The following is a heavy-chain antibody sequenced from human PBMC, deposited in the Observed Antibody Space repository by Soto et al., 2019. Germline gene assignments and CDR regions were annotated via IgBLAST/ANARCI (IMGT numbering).Heavy chain of an antibody. CDR2: INAGNGHT. Sequence: ASVKVSCKASGYTFTNYAMHWVRQAPGQRLEWMGWINAGNGHTKYSQKFQDRVTITRDTSASTAYMELSSLRSEDTAVYYCARDGAVADNINFDYCGQGTRVTVSS. D-gene: IGHD6-19*01. CDR1: GYTFTNYA. CDR3: ARDGAVADNINFDY. V-gene: IGHV1-3*01. J-gene: IGHJ4*02.